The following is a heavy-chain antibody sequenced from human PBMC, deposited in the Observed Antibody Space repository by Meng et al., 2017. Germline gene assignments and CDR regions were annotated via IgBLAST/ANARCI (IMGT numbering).Heavy chain of an antibody. CDR2: IYYSGST. V-gene: IGHV4-59*01. D-gene: IGHD3-10*01. CDR3: ARGEYYYGSGLHYYYGMDV. Sequence: GSLRLSCTVSGGSISSYYWSWIRQPPGKGLEGIGYIYYSGSTNYNPSLKSRVTISVDTSKNQFSLKLSSVTAADTAVYYCARGEYYYGSGLHYYYGMDVWGQGTTVTVSS. J-gene: IGHJ6*02. CDR1: GGSISSYY.